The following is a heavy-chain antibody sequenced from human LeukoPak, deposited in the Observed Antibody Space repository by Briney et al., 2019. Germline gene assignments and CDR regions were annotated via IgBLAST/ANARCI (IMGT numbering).Heavy chain of an antibody. CDR3: ARLSSARRALRFLEWLSLDP. D-gene: IGHD3-3*01. CDR1: GGSISSSSYY. J-gene: IGHJ5*02. CDR2: IYYSGST. Sequence: SETLSLTCTVSGGSISSSSYYWGWIRQPPGKGLEWIGYIYYSGSTNYNPSLKSRVTISVDTSKNQFSLKLSSVTAADTAVYYCARLSSARRALRFLEWLSLDPWGQGTLVTVSS. V-gene: IGHV4-61*05.